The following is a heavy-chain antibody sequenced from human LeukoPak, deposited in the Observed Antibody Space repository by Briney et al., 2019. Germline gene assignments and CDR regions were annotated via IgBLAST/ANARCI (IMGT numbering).Heavy chain of an antibody. CDR2: IAGNAGST. CDR1: GFTFSSYG. V-gene: IGHV3-64*01. D-gene: IGHD6-25*01. CDR3: ARISATTSHTDY. Sequence: GGSLRLSCAASGFTFSSYGMHWVSQAPGKGLEYVSAIAGNAGSTYYANSVKGRFTISRDNSKNTLYLQMGSLRTEDMAVYYCARISATTSHTDYWGQGTLVTVSS. J-gene: IGHJ4*02.